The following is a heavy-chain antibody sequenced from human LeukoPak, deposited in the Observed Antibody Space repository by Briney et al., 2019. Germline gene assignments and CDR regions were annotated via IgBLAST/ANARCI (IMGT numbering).Heavy chain of an antibody. V-gene: IGHV1-46*01. CDR3: ARDFLKTQWLNY. D-gene: IGHD6-19*01. CDR2: INPSGGST. CDR1: GYTFTSYY. Sequence: GASVKVSCKASGYTFTSYYMHWVRQAPGQGLEWMGIINPSGGSTSYAQKFQGRVTMTRDMSTSTVYMELSSLRSEDTAVYYCARDFLKTQWLNYWGQGTLVTVSS. J-gene: IGHJ4*02.